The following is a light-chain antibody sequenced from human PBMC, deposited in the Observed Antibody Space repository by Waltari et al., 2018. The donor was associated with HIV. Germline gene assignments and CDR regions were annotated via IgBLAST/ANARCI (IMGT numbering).Light chain of an antibody. J-gene: IGKJ2*01. CDR1: QTISNY. CDR2: GAS. V-gene: IGKV1-39*01. Sequence: DIQMTQSPSSLSASVGDRVTITCRASQTISNYLNWYQQRPGKAPVLLIHGASILQSGAPSRFSGSGSGTDFTLTISSLEPEDFATYYCHQSFGQGTKVEIQ. CDR3: HQS.